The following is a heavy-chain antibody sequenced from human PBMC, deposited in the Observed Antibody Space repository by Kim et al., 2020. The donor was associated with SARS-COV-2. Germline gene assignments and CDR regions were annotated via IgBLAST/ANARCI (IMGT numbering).Heavy chain of an antibody. J-gene: IGHJ5*02. D-gene: IGHD3-10*01. Sequence: SETLSLTCAVYGGSFSGYYWSWIRQPPGKGLEWIGEINHSGSTNYNPSLKSRVTISVDTSNDQFSLKLSSVPAADTAVYYSASSYYGSGSYFLYNWFDPWGQGTLVTVSS. CDR3: ASSYYGSGSYFLYNWFDP. CDR1: GGSFSGYY. CDR2: INHSGST. V-gene: IGHV4-34*01.